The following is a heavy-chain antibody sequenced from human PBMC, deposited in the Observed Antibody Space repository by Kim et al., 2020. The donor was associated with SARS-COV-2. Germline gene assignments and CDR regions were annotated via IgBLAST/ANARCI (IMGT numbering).Heavy chain of an antibody. CDR2: PIGGDT. D-gene: IGHD2-8*02. CDR3: ARDWWDI. J-gene: IGHJ3*02. Sequence: PIGGDTHYVQEFQGRVTMTRDTSISTAYMELSRLRSDDTAVYYCARDWWDIWGQGTVVTVSS. V-gene: IGHV1-2*02.